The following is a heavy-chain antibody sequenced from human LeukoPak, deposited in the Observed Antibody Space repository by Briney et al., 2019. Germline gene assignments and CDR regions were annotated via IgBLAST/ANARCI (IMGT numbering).Heavy chain of an antibody. CDR2: ISYSGST. CDR1: GGSISSSY. J-gene: IGHJ4*02. CDR3: ARQSRGTTARLFDY. D-gene: IGHD1-1*01. V-gene: IGHV4-59*08. Sequence: PSETLSLTCTVSGGSISSSYWSWIRQPPGKGLEWIGYISYSGSTNYNPSLESRVTISGDTSKNQFSLKLSSVTAADTAFYYCARQSRGTTARLFDYWGQGTLVTVSS.